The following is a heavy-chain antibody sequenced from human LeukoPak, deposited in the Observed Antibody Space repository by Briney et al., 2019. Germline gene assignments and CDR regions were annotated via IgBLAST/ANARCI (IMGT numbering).Heavy chain of an antibody. CDR2: ILYSGTT. D-gene: IGHD5-12*01. CDR3: ARRRIVATLDC. CDR1: GDSISSSSYY. Sequence: SETLSLTCTASGDSISSSSYYWAWIRQPPGKGLEWIGSILYSGTTFYNPSLKSRVTISVDTSKNQFSLKLSSVTAADTAVYYCARRRIVATLDCWGQGTLVPVSS. V-gene: IGHV4-39*01. J-gene: IGHJ4*02.